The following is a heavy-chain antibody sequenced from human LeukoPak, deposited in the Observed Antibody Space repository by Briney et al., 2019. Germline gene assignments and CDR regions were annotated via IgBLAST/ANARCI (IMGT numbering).Heavy chain of an antibody. V-gene: IGHV3-48*01. CDR3: ATNDYGASDY. Sequence: QRLSSAASVLTRSSYSMIWLRPPSGRELEWVSYISSSSSTIYYADSVKGRFTISRDNAKNSLYLQMNSLRAEDTAVFYCATNDYGASDYWGQGTLVTVSS. D-gene: IGHD4-17*01. CDR2: ISSSSSTI. CDR1: VLTRSSYS. J-gene: IGHJ4*02.